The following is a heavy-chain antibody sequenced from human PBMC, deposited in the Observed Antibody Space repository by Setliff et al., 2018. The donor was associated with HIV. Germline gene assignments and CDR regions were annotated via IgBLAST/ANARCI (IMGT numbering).Heavy chain of an antibody. D-gene: IGHD1-7*01. Sequence: PSETLSLTCNVSGDSISSGRYYWGWVRQSPAKGLEWIGSVYHSGSTHYNPSLKSRVAISVDTSKSQFSLKMTSVTAADTAVYYCARAHLTGTTVGLADYWGQGTLVTVSS. CDR2: VYHSGST. V-gene: IGHV4-39*01. CDR3: ARAHLTGTTVGLADY. J-gene: IGHJ4*02. CDR1: GDSISSGRYY.